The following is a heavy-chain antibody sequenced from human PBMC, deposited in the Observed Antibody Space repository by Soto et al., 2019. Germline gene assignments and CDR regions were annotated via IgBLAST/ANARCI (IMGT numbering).Heavy chain of an antibody. CDR2: IYWDDDK. CDR1: GFRLYTSGVG. J-gene: IGHJ4*02. Sequence: QITLKEAGPTLVKPTQTLTLTCTFSGFRLYTSGVGVGWFRQPPGKALEWLGIIYWDDDKRYTPSLKSRLTLTTDTSKDQVVLTMTNVDPVDTATYYCAHRSNTWHFGYWGQGTLVTVSS. CDR3: AHRSNTWHFGY. V-gene: IGHV2-5*02.